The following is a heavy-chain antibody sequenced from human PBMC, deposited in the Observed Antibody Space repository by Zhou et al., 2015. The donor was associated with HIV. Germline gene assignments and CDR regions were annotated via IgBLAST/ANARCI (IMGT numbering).Heavy chain of an antibody. V-gene: IGHV3-23*01. Sequence: EVQLFGVWGEAWYSLGGSLRLSCAASGFTFSSYAMSWVRQAPGKGLEWVSAISGSGGSTYYADSVKGRFTISRDNSKNTLYLQMNSLRAEDTAVYYCAKSIRVFSTTGYFDYWGQGTLVTVSS. CDR2: ISGSGGST. D-gene: IGHD3-10*01. J-gene: IGHJ4*02. CDR1: GFTFSSYA. CDR3: AKSIRVFSTTGYFDY.